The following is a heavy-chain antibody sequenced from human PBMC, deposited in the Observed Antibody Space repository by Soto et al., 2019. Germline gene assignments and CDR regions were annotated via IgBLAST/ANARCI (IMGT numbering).Heavy chain of an antibody. CDR3: AKGEVGAVYYYYSGVDV. Sequence: EVQLLESGGGLVQPGGSLRLSCAASGFTFSSYAMSWVRQAPGKGLEWVSAISGSGGSTYYADSVKGRFTISRDNSKKRLCLQMSRLRAEDTAVYYCAKGEVGAVYYYYSGVDVWGQGTTVTVSS. J-gene: IGHJ6*02. V-gene: IGHV3-23*01. CDR2: ISGSGGST. CDR1: GFTFSSYA. D-gene: IGHD1-26*01.